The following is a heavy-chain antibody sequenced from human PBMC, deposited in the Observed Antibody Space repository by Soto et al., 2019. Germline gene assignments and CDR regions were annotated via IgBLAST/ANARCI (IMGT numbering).Heavy chain of an antibody. CDR2: IYFSGSS. CDR3: VRVSVVLAFFHY. Sequence: PSETLSLTCTVSVDSVSSGLYYCSWIRQHPGKGLEWIGYIYFSGSSHYNPSLESRVTMSLDTSKSQFSLLLASVTAADTAVYYCVRVSVVLAFFHYLCQGALVTLSS. D-gene: IGHD3-3*02. J-gene: IGHJ4*02. CDR1: VDSVSSGLYY. V-gene: IGHV4-31*03.